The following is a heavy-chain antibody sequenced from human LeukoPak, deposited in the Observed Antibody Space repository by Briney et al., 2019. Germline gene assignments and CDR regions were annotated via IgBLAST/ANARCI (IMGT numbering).Heavy chain of an antibody. J-gene: IGHJ1*01. CDR3: ARVTSWEFFQH. D-gene: IGHD6-13*01. CDR2: IYYSGNT. Sequence: PSETLSLTCTVSGGSISSSSYYWGWIRQPPGKGLEWIGSIYYSGNTYYNPSLKSRVTISVDTSKNQFSLKLSSVTAADTAVYYCARVTSWEFFQHWGQGTLVTVSS. V-gene: IGHV4-39*07. CDR1: GGSISSSSYY.